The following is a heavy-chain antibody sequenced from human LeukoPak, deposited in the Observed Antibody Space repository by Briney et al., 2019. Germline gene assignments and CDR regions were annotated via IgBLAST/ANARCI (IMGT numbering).Heavy chain of an antibody. CDR2: ISWNSGSI. J-gene: IGHJ4*02. Sequence: GGSLRLSCAASGFTFDDYAMHWVRQAPGKGLEWVSGISWNSGSIGYADSVKGRFTISRDNAKNSLYLQMNSLRAEDTALYYCAKGPDGGFDYWGQGTLVTVSS. CDR3: AKGPDGGFDY. V-gene: IGHV3-9*01. CDR1: GFTFDDYA. D-gene: IGHD3-10*01.